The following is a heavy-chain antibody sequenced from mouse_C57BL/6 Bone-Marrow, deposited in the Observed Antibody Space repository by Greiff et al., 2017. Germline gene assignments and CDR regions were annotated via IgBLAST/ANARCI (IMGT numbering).Heavy chain of an antibody. V-gene: IGHV5-9-1*02. J-gene: IGHJ4*01. CDR2: ISSGGDYI. CDR1: GFTFSSYA. Sequence: EVMLVESGEGLVKPGGSLKLSCAASGFTFSSYAMSWVRQTPEKRLEWVAYISSGGDYIYYADTVKGRFTISRDNARNTLYLQMSSLKSEDTAMYYCTRDNYGSSYAMDYWGQGTSVTVSS. CDR3: TRDNYGSSYAMDY. D-gene: IGHD1-1*01.